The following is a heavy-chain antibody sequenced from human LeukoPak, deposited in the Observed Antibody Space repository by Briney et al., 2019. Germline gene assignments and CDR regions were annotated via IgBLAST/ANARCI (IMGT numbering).Heavy chain of an antibody. J-gene: IGHJ4*02. CDR1: GYTFTSYG. D-gene: IGHD3-3*01. V-gene: IGHV1-18*01. CDR2: ISAYGGNT. Sequence: ASVKVSCKASGYTFTSYGISWVRQAPGQGLEWMGWISAYGGNTNYAQKFQDRVTMTRDTSTSTVYMELRSLRSDDTAMYYCARDGVVTPYYFDYWGQGTLVTVSS. CDR3: ARDGVVTPYYFDY.